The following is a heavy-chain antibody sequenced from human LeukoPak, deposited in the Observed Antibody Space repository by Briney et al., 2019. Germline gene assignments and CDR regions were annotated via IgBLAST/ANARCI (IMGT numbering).Heavy chain of an antibody. Sequence: SETLSLTCAVSGGSISSSNWWSWVRQPPGKGLEWIGEIYHSGSTNYNPSLKSRVTISVDKSKNQFSLKLSSVTAADTAVYYCARVGGEYYYDSSGYDPGWFDPWGQGTLVTVSS. CDR1: GGSISSSNW. CDR2: IYHSGST. CDR3: ARVGGEYYYDSSGYDPGWFDP. V-gene: IGHV4-4*02. J-gene: IGHJ5*02. D-gene: IGHD3-22*01.